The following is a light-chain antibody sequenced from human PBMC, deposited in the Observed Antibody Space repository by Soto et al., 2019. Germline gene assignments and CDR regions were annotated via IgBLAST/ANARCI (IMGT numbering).Light chain of an antibody. Sequence: AIQMTQSPSSLSASVGDRVTITCRASQDIRTDLAWYQQKPGHAPHLLIFAAFNLQSGVPSRFSGGGSGTHFTLTISSLQPDDCATYYCLQYYNFSWTFVQGPKVDIK. J-gene: IGKJ1*01. CDR2: AAF. CDR1: QDIRTD. V-gene: IGKV1-6*01. CDR3: LQYYNFSWT.